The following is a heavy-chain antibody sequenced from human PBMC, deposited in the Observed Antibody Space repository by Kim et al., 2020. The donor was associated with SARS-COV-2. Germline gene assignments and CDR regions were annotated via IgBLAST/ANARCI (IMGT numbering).Heavy chain of an antibody. CDR3: ARDWGGGSGSYYRALDI. D-gene: IGHD3-10*01. J-gene: IGHJ3*02. V-gene: IGHV4-31*03. CDR2: IYNSGSA. CDR1: GGSISSGNYY. Sequence: SETLSLTCTVSGGSISSGNYYWSWIRQHPGKGLEWIGYIYNSGSAYYNPSLKSRVTISVDTSKNQFSLKLNSVTAADTAVYYCARDWGGGSGSYYRALDIWGQGKIVTVSS.